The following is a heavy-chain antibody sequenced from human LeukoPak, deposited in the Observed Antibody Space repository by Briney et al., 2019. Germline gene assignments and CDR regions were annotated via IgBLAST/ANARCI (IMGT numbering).Heavy chain of an antibody. CDR2: IYSGGST. J-gene: IGHJ3*02. CDR3: ARVVSDAFDI. V-gene: IGHV3-53*01. Sequence: GGTLRLSCAASGVTLSSNYMSWGREAPGEGVDWVSVIYSGGSTSSADPVKGRFTISRDHSKNTLYLQMNSLRAEDTAVYYCARVVSDAFDIWGQGTMVTVSS. CDR1: GVTLSSNY.